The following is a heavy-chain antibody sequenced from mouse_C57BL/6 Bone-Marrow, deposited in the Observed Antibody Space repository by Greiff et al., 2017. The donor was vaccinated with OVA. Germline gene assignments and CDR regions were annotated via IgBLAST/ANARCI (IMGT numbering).Heavy chain of an antibody. CDR2: IFPGSGST. CDR3: AQEPATYYSSDGYAY. Sequence: VQLQESGPELVRPGASVKISCKAPGYTFTSHWMQWVRQRPGPGLEWIGEIFPGSGSTYYNEKFKGKATLTVDTSSSTAYMQLSSLTSEDSAVYFGAQEPATYYSSDGYAYWGQGTLVTVAA. J-gene: IGHJ3*01. V-gene: IGHV1-56*01. D-gene: IGHD2-5*01. CDR1: GYTFTSHW.